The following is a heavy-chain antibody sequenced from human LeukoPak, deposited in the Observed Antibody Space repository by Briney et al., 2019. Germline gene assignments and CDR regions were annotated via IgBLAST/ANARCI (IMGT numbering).Heavy chain of an antibody. V-gene: IGHV3-7*01. Sequence: QPGGSLRLSCAASELTFSSFWMNWVRPAPGKGLEWVGNINQDGTEKRYVDSVKGRFTISRDNAKNSLFLHMNSLSAEDTAVYYCARGSSGWTSPFDYWGQGTLVTVSS. CDR1: ELTFSSFW. D-gene: IGHD6-19*01. CDR2: INQDGTEK. J-gene: IGHJ4*02. CDR3: ARGSSGWTSPFDY.